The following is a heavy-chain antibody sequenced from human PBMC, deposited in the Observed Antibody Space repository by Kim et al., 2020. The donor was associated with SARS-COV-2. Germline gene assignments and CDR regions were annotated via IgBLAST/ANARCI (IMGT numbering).Heavy chain of an antibody. Sequence: GGSLRLSCAASGFTFSSYAMSWVRQAPGKGLEWVSAISGSGGSTYYADSVKGRFTISRDNSKNTLYLQMNSLRAEDTAVYYCASAQYYYDRSGYYYGPFDDYWGQGTLVTVSS. D-gene: IGHD3-22*01. V-gene: IGHV3-23*01. J-gene: IGHJ4*02. CDR1: GFTFSSYA. CDR3: ASAQYYYDRSGYYYGPFDDY. CDR2: ISGSGGST.